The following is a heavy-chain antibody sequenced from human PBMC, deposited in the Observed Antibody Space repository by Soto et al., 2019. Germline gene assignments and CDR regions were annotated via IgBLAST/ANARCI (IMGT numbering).Heavy chain of an antibody. V-gene: IGHV4-31*03. D-gene: IGHD3-22*01. CDR3: AGDHYDSSGYYYRWFDP. Sequence: PSETLSLTCTVSGGSISSGGYYWSWIRQHPGKGLEWIGYIYYSGSTYYNPSLKSRVTISVDTSKNQFSLKLSSVTAADTDVYCCAGDHYDSSGYYYRWFDPWGQGTLVTVSS. CDR1: GGSISSGGYY. J-gene: IGHJ5*02. CDR2: IYYSGST.